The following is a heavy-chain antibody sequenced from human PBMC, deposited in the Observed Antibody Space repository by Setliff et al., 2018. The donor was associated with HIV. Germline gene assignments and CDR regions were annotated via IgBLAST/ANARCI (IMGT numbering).Heavy chain of an antibody. Sequence: PSETLSLTCTVSGGSIRSHYWSWIRQPPGKGLEWIGSFYHTGSTHYNPSLKGRTTMSLDTSKNQFSLKMTSVTAADTALYYCSNWNTTIDEDAWGQGTLVTVSS. CDR3: SNWNTTIDEDA. CDR2: FYHTGST. J-gene: IGHJ5*02. D-gene: IGHD5-18*01. CDR1: GGSIRSHY. V-gene: IGHV4-59*11.